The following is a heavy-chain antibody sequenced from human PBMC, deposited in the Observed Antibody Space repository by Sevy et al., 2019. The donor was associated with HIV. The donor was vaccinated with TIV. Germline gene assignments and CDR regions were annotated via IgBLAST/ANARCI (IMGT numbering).Heavy chain of an antibody. J-gene: IGHJ4*02. CDR3: ARHALFTIFGVVIDPKMYYFDY. CDR2: INYSGST. Sequence: SETLSLTCTVSGGSISNNNYYWGWIRQSPGKGLEWIGTINYSGSTDYNPSLQSRVTISVDTSKNQFSLKLSSVTAADTAVYYCARHALFTIFGVVIDPKMYYFDYWGQGTQVTVSS. CDR1: GGSISNNNYY. D-gene: IGHD3-3*01. V-gene: IGHV4-39*01.